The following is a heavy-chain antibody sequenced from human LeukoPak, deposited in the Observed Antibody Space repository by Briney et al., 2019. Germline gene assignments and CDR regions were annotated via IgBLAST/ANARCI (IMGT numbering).Heavy chain of an antibody. D-gene: IGHD2-2*01. CDR2: INPNSGGT. J-gene: IGHJ4*02. Sequence: ASVKVSCKASGYTFTGYYMHWVRQAPGQGLEWMGWINPNSGGTNYAQKVQGRVTMTRDTSISTAYMELSRLRSDDTGVYYCARGFVVVPAAIPLQLWWYCGQGTLVTVSS. V-gene: IGHV1-2*02. CDR1: GYTFTGYY. CDR3: ARGFVVVPAAIPLQLWWY.